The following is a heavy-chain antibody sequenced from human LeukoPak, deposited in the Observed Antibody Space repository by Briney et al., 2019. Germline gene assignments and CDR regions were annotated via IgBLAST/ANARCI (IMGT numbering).Heavy chain of an antibody. CDR2: ISYDGSNK. V-gene: IGHV3-30-3*01. D-gene: IGHD5-24*01. CDR1: GFTFSSYA. Sequence: PGRSLRLSCAAPGFTFSSYAMHWVRQAPGKGLEWVAVISYDGSNKYYADSVKGRFTISRDNSKNTLYLQMNSLRAEDTAVYYCARSQKRWLQGLPCYWGQGTLVTVSS. J-gene: IGHJ4*02. CDR3: ARSQKRWLQGLPCY.